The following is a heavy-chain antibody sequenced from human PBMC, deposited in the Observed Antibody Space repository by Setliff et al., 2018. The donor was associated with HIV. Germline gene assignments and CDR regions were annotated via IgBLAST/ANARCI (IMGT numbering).Heavy chain of an antibody. D-gene: IGHD6-13*01. CDR2: INPDSGGT. CDR1: GYAFTGYY. J-gene: IGHJ4*02. V-gene: IGHV1-2*02. Sequence: ASVKVSCKASGYAFTGYYVHWMRQAPGQGLEWVGWINPDSGGTNYAQKFQGRVTMARVTSLSTAYMELSRLRSDDTGVYYCARRVAAAGRGYFDLWGQGTLVTVSS. CDR3: ARRVAAAGRGYFDL.